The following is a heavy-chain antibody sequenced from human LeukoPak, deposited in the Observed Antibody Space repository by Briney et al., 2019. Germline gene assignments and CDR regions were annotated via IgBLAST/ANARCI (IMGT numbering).Heavy chain of an antibody. V-gene: IGHV3-21*01. CDR2: ISIRSSYI. CDR3: ARARGSCSGSSCYSPWDPVDV. J-gene: IGHJ6*02. D-gene: IGHD2-15*01. Sequence: GGSLRLSCAASGFIFSSYTMNWVRQAPGKGLEWVSSISIRSSYIYYADSLKGRFTISRDNAKNSLYLQMNSLRAEDTAVYYCARARGSCSGSSCYSPWDPVDVWGQGTTVTVSS. CDR1: GFIFSSYT.